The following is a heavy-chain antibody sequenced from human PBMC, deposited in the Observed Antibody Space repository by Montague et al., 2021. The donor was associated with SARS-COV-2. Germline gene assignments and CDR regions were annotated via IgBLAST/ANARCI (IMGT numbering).Heavy chain of an antibody. D-gene: IGHD3-22*01. CDR3: ARAKGSRYYYDSSGYYRDRGYYHYYYGMDV. J-gene: IGHJ6*02. Sequence: SETLSLTCTVSGDSISHYYWGWIRQPPGRGLEWIAHFSNNGDTRYSPSLKSRVTISVDTSKNQFSLKLSSVTAADTAVYYCARAKGSRYYYDSSGYYRDRGYYHYYYGMDVWGQGTTVTVSS. CDR1: GDSISHYY. CDR2: FSNNGDT. V-gene: IGHV4-59*08.